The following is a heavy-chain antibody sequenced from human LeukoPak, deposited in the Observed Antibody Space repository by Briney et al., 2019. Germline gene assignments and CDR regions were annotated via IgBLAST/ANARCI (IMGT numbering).Heavy chain of an antibody. Sequence: SVKVSCKASVGTFISYAISWVRQAPGQGLEWMGRIIPILGIANYAQKFQGRVTITADKSTSAAYMELSSLRSEDTAVYYCARGLAGTNPFDYWGQGPLVTVSS. V-gene: IGHV1-69*04. D-gene: IGHD1-1*01. CDR1: VGTFISYA. J-gene: IGHJ4*02. CDR3: ARGLAGTNPFDY. CDR2: IIPILGIA.